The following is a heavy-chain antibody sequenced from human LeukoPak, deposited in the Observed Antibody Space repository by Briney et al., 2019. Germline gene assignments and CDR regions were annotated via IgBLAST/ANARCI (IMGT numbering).Heavy chain of an antibody. V-gene: IGHV4-61*02. CDR3: ARVFDSGSQAYFYYMDV. CDR1: GGSINSGNDY. J-gene: IGHJ6*03. D-gene: IGHD3-10*01. Sequence: SETLSLTCTVSGGSINSGNDYWSWIRQPAGKELEWIGRIYTSGSTNYNPSLKSRVTMSVDTSKNQFSLKVSSVTAADTAVYYCARVFDSGSQAYFYYMDVWGKGTTVTISS. CDR2: IYTSGST.